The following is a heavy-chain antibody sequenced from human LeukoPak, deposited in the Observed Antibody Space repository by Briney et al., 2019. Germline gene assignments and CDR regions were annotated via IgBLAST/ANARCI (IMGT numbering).Heavy chain of an antibody. Sequence: GGSLRLSCSVSGFTFSNYGIHWVRQAPGKGLEWVIVVSSDGGTKYYSDSVKGRFTISRDNSENTLYLQMNSLRAEDTAVYYCVREGLGPSFSAWFDPWGQGTLVTVSS. CDR1: GFTFSNYG. V-gene: IGHV3-30*03. CDR2: VSSDGGTK. J-gene: IGHJ5*02. CDR3: VREGLGPSFSAWFDP. D-gene: IGHD3/OR15-3a*01.